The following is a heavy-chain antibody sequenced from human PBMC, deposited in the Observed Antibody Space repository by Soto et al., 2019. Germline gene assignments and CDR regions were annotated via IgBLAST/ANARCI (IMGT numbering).Heavy chain of an antibody. V-gene: IGHV4-59*08. D-gene: IGHD2-2*01. CDR1: GGSISSYY. CDR2: IYYSGST. J-gene: IGHJ4*02. Sequence: SETLSLTCTVSGGSISSYYWSWIRQPPGKGLEWIGYIYYSGSTNYNPSLKSRVTISVDTSKNQFSLKLSSVTAADTAVYYCARHEELVVPAAMDYWGQGTLVTVSS. CDR3: ARHEELVVPAAMDY.